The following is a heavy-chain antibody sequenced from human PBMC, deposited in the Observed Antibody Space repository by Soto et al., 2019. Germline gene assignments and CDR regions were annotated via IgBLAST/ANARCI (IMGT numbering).Heavy chain of an antibody. J-gene: IGHJ4*02. CDR2: IYYSGTT. CDR3: ARSQRGRTAFTFDY. Sequence: SSETLSLTCAVSGDSVSNDNYYWSWIRQPPGKGLEWIGYIYYSGTTNYNSYLKSRLSLSVDMSKNQFSPKLASVTAADTAVYFCARSQRGRTAFTFDYWGQGALVTVS. V-gene: IGHV4-61*01. CDR1: GDSVSNDNYY. D-gene: IGHD3-16*01.